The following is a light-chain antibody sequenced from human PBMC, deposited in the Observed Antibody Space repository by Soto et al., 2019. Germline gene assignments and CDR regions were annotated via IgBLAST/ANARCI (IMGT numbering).Light chain of an antibody. Sequence: QSVLTQPASVPGSPGQSITISCTGTSSDVGGYNYVPWYQQHPGKAPKLMIYDVSNRPSGVSNRFSGSKSGNTASLTISGLQAEDEADYYCSSYTSSSRNVFGTGTKVTVL. CDR1: SSDVGGYNY. CDR2: DVS. V-gene: IGLV2-14*01. J-gene: IGLJ1*01. CDR3: SSYTSSSRNV.